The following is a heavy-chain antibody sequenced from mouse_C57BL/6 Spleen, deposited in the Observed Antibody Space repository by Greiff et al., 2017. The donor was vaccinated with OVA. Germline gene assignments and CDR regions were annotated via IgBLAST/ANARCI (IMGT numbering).Heavy chain of an antibody. V-gene: IGHV1-82*01. CDR3: ARYGGIYFGDAMDY. CDR2: IYPGDGDT. CDR1: GYAFSSSW. Sequence: VQRVESGPELVKPGASVKISCKASGYAFSSSWMNWVKQRPGKGLEWIGRIYPGDGDTNYNGKFKGKATLTADKSSSTAYMQLSSLTSEDSSVYFCARYGGIYFGDAMDYWGQGTSVTVSS. J-gene: IGHJ4*01. D-gene: IGHD2-1*01.